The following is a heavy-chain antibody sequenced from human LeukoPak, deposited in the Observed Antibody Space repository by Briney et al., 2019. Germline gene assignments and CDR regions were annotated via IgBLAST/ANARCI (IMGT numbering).Heavy chain of an antibody. V-gene: IGHV3-7*01. CDR1: GFTFSSYW. Sequence: GSLRLSCAAPGFTFSSYWMSWVRQAPGKGLEWVANIKQDGSEKYYVDSVKGRFTISRDNAKNSLYLQMNSLRAEDTAVYYCARDDSSGYYGFNYWGQGTLVTVSS. CDR2: IKQDGSEK. D-gene: IGHD3-22*01. J-gene: IGHJ4*02. CDR3: ARDDSSGYYGFNY.